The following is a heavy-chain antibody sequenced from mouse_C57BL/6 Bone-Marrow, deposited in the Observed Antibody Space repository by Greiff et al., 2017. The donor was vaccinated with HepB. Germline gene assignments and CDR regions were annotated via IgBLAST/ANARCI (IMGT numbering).Heavy chain of an antibody. J-gene: IGHJ2*01. V-gene: IGHV3-6*01. Sequence: EVQVVESGPGLVKPSQSLSLTCSVTGYSITSGYYWNWIRQFPGNKLEWMGYISYDGSNNYNPSLKNRISITRDTSKNQFFLKLNSVTTEDTATYYCARATVVGGDYWGQGTTLTVSS. D-gene: IGHD1-1*01. CDR3: ARATVVGGDY. CDR1: GYSITSGYY. CDR2: ISYDGSN.